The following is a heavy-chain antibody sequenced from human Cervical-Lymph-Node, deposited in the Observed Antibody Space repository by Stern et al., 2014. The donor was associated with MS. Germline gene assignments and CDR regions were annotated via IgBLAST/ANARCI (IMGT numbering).Heavy chain of an antibody. Sequence: QVKLVESGGGVVQPGGSLRLSCEASGFTFSKFAMHWVRQAPGKGLQWVGAVPFEGNIKYYTGSVKGHFAMSTNTLNTILDVHMDGLRPEDTALYFCARSSLAIVPAAVDLPDTWGQGMLVTVSS. CDR1: GFTFSKFA. D-gene: IGHD2-2*01. CDR2: VPFEGNIK. J-gene: IGHJ5*02. V-gene: IGHV3-30*09. CDR3: ARSSLAIVPAAVDLPDT.